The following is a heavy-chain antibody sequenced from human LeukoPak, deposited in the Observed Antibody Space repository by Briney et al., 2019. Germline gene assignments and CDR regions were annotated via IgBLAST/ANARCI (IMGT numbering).Heavy chain of an antibody. CDR3: ARHSPGRPPKEPSYSGSYVGYYFDY. Sequence: PSETLSLTCSVSGDSISGSAYYWGWIRQPPGKGLEWIGSIYYSGSTYYNPSLKSRVTISVDTSKNQFSLKLSSVTAADTAVYYCARHSPGRPPKEPSYSGSYVGYYFDYWGQGTLVTVSS. D-gene: IGHD1-26*01. V-gene: IGHV4-39*01. J-gene: IGHJ4*02. CDR1: GDSISGSAYY. CDR2: IYYSGST.